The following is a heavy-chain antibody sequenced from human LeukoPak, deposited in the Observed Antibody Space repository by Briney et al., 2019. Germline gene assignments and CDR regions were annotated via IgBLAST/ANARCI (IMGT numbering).Heavy chain of an antibody. V-gene: IGHV4-61*02. CDR3: ARGSGGVMNY. CDR2: IYTSGST. J-gene: IGHJ4*02. Sequence: SQTLSLTCTVSGGSIRSGSYYWSWIRQPAGKGLEWIGRIYTSGSTHYNPSLKSRVTISVDTSKNQFSLKLSSVTAADTAVYYCARGSGGVMNYWGQGTLVTVSS. D-gene: IGHD3-16*01. CDR1: GGSIRSGSYY.